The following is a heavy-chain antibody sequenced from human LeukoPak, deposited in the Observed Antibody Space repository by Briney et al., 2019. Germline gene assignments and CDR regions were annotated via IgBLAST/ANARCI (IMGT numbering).Heavy chain of an antibody. CDR2: INPNSGGT. V-gene: IGHV1-2*02. D-gene: IGHD3-22*01. Sequence: ASVKVSCKASGYTFTGYYMHWVRQAPGQGLEWMGWINPNSGGTNYAQKFQGRVTMTRDTSISTAYMELSRLRSDDTAVYYCARDYYDSSGYSGQYNWFAPWGQGTLVTVSS. J-gene: IGHJ5*02. CDR3: ARDYYDSSGYSGQYNWFAP. CDR1: GYTFTGYY.